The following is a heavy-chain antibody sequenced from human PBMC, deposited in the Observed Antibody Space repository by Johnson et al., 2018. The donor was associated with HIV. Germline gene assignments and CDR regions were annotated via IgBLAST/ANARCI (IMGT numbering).Heavy chain of an antibody. V-gene: IGHV3-30*19. CDR1: GFTFSSYG. Sequence: QVQLVESGGGVVQPGRSLRLSCTASGFTFSSYGIHWVRQAPGTGLEWVALIWYDGSNKYYADSVKGRFNISRDNSKNTLYLQMNSLRAEDTAVYYCARPSLWDSSDYLGGDGFDFWGQGTMVTVSS. CDR3: ARPSLWDSSDYLGGDGFDF. J-gene: IGHJ3*01. D-gene: IGHD3-22*01. CDR2: IWYDGSNK.